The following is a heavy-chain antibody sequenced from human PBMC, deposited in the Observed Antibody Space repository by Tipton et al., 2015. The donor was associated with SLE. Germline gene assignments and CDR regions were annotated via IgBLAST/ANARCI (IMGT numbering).Heavy chain of an antibody. CDR2: INYSGST. Sequence: TLSLTCTVSGDSIRSSSFYWGWIRQPPGKGLEWIGSINYSGSTYYNSSLKSRVTISVDTSKNQFSLKLSSVAAADTAVYYCARTGELFDYWGQGTLVTVSS. CDR1: GDSIRSSSFY. J-gene: IGHJ4*02. CDR3: ARTGELFDY. D-gene: IGHD1-26*01. V-gene: IGHV4-39*07.